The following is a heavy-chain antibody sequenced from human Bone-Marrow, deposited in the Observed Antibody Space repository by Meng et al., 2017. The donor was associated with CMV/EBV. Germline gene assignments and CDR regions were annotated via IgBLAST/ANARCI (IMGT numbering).Heavy chain of an antibody. CDR1: GFTLSRNW. Sequence: GESLKISCSASGFTLSRNWMTWVRQAPGKGLECVANIKEDGREKKYLDSVKGRFTISRDNAKNSVYLQMTSLRGEDTAVYYCARAIEGIRDTLDYWGQGTMVTVSS. CDR2: IKEDGREK. V-gene: IGHV3-7*04. CDR3: ARAIEGIRDTLDY. J-gene: IGHJ4*02. D-gene: IGHD2-21*01.